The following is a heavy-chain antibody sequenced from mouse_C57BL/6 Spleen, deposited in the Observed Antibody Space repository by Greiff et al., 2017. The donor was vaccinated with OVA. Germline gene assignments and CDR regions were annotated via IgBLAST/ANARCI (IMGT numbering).Heavy chain of an antibody. CDR1: GFSLTSYG. D-gene: IGHD2-5*01. Sequence: QVQLQQSGPGLVQPSQSLSITCTVSGFSLTSYGVHWVRQSPGKGLEWLGVIWSGGSTDYNAAFISRLSISKDNSKSQVFFKMNSLQADDTAIYYCAGAYYSNSPGFAYWGQGTLVTVSA. J-gene: IGHJ3*01. V-gene: IGHV2-2*01. CDR2: IWSGGST. CDR3: AGAYYSNSPGFAY.